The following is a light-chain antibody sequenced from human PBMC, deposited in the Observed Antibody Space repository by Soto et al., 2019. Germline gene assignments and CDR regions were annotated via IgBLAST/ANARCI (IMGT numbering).Light chain of an antibody. Sequence: DIQMTQSPSTLSASVGDRVTITCRASQSISSWLAWYQQEPGKAPKLLIYKASSLESGVPSRFSGSGSGTESTLTIRSLKPDDFATYYCQQYNSYSTFGQGTKVDIK. CDR2: KAS. V-gene: IGKV1-5*03. J-gene: IGKJ1*01. CDR3: QQYNSYST. CDR1: QSISSW.